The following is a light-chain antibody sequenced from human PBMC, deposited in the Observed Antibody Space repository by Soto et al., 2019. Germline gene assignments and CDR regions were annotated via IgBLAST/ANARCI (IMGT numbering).Light chain of an antibody. Sequence: SSLSASVGDRVTITCRASQSISSYLNWYQQKPGKAPKLLIYAASSLQSGVPSRFRGSGSGTDFTLTISSLQPEDFATYYCQQSYSTPPYTFGQGTKVDIK. CDR3: QQSYSTPPYT. CDR1: QSISSY. V-gene: IGKV1-39*01. CDR2: AAS. J-gene: IGKJ2*01.